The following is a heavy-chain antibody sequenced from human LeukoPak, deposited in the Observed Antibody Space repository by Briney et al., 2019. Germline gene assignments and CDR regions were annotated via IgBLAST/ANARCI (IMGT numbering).Heavy chain of an antibody. CDR2: IYPGDSDT. V-gene: IGHV5-51*01. J-gene: IGHJ3*02. Sequence: GESLKISRKGSGYSFTSYWIGWVRPMPGQGLGWMGIIYPGDSDTRYSPSLQGQVTISADKSISTAYLQWSSLKASDTAMYYCARQRDRNAFDIWGQGTMVTVSS. D-gene: IGHD1-14*01. CDR1: GYSFTSYW. CDR3: ARQRDRNAFDI.